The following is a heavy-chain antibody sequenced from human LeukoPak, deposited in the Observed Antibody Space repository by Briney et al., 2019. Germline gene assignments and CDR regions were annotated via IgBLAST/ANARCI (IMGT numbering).Heavy chain of an antibody. J-gene: IGHJ4*02. CDR1: GFTFSSYA. CDR3: AREVLYYDSSGCLGY. D-gene: IGHD3-22*01. V-gene: IGHV3-23*01. CDR2: ISGSGGST. Sequence: GGSLRLSCAASGFTFSSYAMSWVRQAPGKGLEWVSAISGSGGSTYYADSVEGRFTISRDNSKNTLYLQMNSLRAEDTAVYYCAREVLYYDSSGCLGYWGQGTLVTVSS.